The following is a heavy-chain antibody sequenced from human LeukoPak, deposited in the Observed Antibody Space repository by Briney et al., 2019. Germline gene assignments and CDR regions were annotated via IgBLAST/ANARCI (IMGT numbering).Heavy chain of an antibody. CDR1: GYTFTSYD. CDR2: MNPNSGNT. CDR3: AGGRYDSSGYYSALSGVLGYYYYYGMDV. D-gene: IGHD3-22*01. J-gene: IGHJ6*02. V-gene: IGHV1-8*01. Sequence: ASVKVSCKASGYTFTSYDINWVRQATGQGLEWMGWMNPNSGNTGYAQKFQGRVTMTRNTSISTAYMELSSLRSEDTAVYYCAGGRYDSSGYYSALSGVLGYYYYYGMDVWGQGTTVTVSS.